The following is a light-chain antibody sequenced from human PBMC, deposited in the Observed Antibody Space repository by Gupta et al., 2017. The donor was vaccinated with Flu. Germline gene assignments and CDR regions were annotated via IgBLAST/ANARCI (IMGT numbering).Light chain of an antibody. CDR1: QSVSRN. CDR3: QQENNWHPPWT. J-gene: IGKJ1*01. CDR2: GAS. V-gene: IGKV3-15*01. Sequence: TLSVSPGERATLSCRARQSVSRNLAWYQKKPGQAPKLLIYGASTRAKGITARFSGSGDGTEFTLTISSRQSEDFAVYYCQQENNWHPPWTFGQGTKVDIK.